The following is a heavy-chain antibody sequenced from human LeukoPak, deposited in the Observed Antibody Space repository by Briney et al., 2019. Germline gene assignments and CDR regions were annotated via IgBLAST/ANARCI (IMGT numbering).Heavy chain of an antibody. J-gene: IGHJ5*02. CDR1: GYTLTELS. Sequence: ASVKVSCKVSGYTLTELSMHWVRQAPGKGLEWMGGFDPEDGETIYAQKFQGRVTMTEDTSTDTAYMELSSLRSEDTAVYYCAKAGFGYCSGGSCYNNWFDPWGQGTLVTVSS. CDR3: AKAGFGYCSGGSCYNNWFDP. V-gene: IGHV1-24*01. CDR2: FDPEDGET. D-gene: IGHD2-15*01.